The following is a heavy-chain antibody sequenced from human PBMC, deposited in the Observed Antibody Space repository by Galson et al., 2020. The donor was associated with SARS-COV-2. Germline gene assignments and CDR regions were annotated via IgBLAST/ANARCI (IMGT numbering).Heavy chain of an antibody. D-gene: IGHD6-6*01. CDR1: GGSVSSGSYY. CDR3: ARAVYSRSSWELIHYGMDV. J-gene: IGHJ6*02. V-gene: IGHV4-61*01. CDR2: IYYSGST. Sequence: SQTLSLTCTVSGGSVSSGSYYWSWIRQPPGKGLEWIGYIYYSGSTNYNPSLKSRVTISVDTSKNQFSLKLSSVTAADTAVYYCARAVYSRSSWELIHYGMDVWGQGTTVTVSS.